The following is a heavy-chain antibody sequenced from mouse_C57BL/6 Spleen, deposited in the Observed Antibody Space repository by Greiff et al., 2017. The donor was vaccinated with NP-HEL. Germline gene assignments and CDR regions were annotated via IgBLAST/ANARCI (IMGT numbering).Heavy chain of an antibody. CDR2: INPNNGGT. V-gene: IGHV1-22*01. D-gene: IGHD1-1*01. Sequence: EVQLQQSGPELVKPGASVKMSCKASGYTFTDYNMHWVKQSHGKSLEWIGYINPNNGGTSYNQKFKGKATLTVNKSSSTAYMELRSLTSEDSAVYYCASPRYYGSSPYWYFDVWGTGTTVTVSS. CDR3: ASPRYYGSSPYWYFDV. CDR1: GYTFTDYN. J-gene: IGHJ1*03.